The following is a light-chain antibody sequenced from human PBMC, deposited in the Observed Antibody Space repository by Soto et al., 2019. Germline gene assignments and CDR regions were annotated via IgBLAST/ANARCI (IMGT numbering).Light chain of an antibody. Sequence: DIVVSQSPLSLPVTPGEPASISCTPSQSLLKGNGNIYLGWYRQKPGQAPQILIHLGSHRASGVPDRFSGSGSGTDFTLNISRVEADDVGVYFCIQARQTPNTFGQGTRLE. CDR3: IQARQTPNT. V-gene: IGKV2-28*01. J-gene: IGKJ5*01. CDR2: LGS. CDR1: QSLLKGNGNIY.